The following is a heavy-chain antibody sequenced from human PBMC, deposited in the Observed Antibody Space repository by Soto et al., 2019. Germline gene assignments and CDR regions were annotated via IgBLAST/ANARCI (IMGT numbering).Heavy chain of an antibody. J-gene: IGHJ4*02. V-gene: IGHV3-23*01. CDR1: GFTFSSYA. Sequence: GGSLRLSCAASGFTFSSYAMSWVRQAPGKGLEWVSAISGSGGSTYYADSVKGRFTISRDNSKNTLYLQMNSLRAEDTAVYYCAKLGGDYYDSSGYPPRDFDYWGQGTLVTVSS. D-gene: IGHD3-22*01. CDR3: AKLGGDYYDSSGYPPRDFDY. CDR2: ISGSGGST.